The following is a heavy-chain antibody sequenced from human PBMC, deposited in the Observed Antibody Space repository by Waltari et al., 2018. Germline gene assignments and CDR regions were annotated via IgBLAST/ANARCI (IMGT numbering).Heavy chain of an antibody. D-gene: IGHD1-26*01. Sequence: QLQLQESGPGLVKPSETLSLTCTVSGGSISSSSYYWGWIRQPPGKGLEWIGSIYSVGSTYYTPSLTSRVTISVATSKNQFSLKLSSVTAADTAVYYCAPTGELGFDPWGQGTLVTVSS. J-gene: IGHJ5*02. CDR1: GGSISSSSYY. V-gene: IGHV4-39*07. CDR3: APTGELGFDP. CDR2: IYSVGST.